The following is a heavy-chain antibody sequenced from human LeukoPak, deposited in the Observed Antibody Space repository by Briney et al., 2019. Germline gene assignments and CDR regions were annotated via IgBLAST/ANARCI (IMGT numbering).Heavy chain of an antibody. J-gene: IGHJ4*02. CDR3: ARGREIAVAGPPEFDY. CDR2: IYYSGST. CDR1: GGSISSGGYY. D-gene: IGHD6-19*01. V-gene: IGHV4-31*03. Sequence: SETLSLTCTVSGGSISSGGYYWSWIRQHPGKGLEWIGYIYYSGSTNYNPSLKSRVTISVDTSKNQFSLKLSSVTAADTAVYYCARGREIAVAGPPEFDYWGQGTLVTVSS.